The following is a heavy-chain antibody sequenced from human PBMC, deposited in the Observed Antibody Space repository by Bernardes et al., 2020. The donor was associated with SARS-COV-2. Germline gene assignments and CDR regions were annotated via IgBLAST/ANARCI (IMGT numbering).Heavy chain of an antibody. CDR3: ARDLSHLVRRGFDL. V-gene: IGHV4-59*01. D-gene: IGHD3-10*01. CDR2: IDYSGTT. CDR1: GGSIGSYY. Sequence: SETLSLTCTVSGGSIGSYYWAWIRQPPGKGLEWICYIDYSGTTNYNPSLKSRVTISVDRSQNQFSLNLSSVTPADTAIYYCARDLSHLVRRGFDLWGRGTLVTVSS. J-gene: IGHJ2*01.